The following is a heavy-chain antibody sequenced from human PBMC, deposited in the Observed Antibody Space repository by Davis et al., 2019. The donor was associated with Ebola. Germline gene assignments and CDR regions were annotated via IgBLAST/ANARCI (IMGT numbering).Heavy chain of an antibody. D-gene: IGHD3-10*01. CDR1: GFTFSAYP. CDR2: ISTDGGVT. J-gene: IGHJ4*02. CDR3: ARKFSSVTYWIDY. Sequence: PGGSLRLSCAPPGFTFSAYPMHWVPQSPGKGLDYVAAISTDGGVTYYANSVKGRFTISRDNSKNTLYLQMGSLRVDDMAVYYCARKFSSVTYWIDYWGRGTLVTVSS. V-gene: IGHV3-64*01.